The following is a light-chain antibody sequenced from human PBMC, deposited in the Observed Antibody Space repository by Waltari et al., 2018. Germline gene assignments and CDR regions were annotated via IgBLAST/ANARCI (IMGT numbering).Light chain of an antibody. Sequence: QSALTQPRSVSGSPGQSVTISCTGTSSDVGGYNYAPWYQQHPGKVPKIMVYDVTKRPSGVPDRFSGSKSGYTASLTISGRQAEDEADYYCSSYAGNYTWMFGGGTKLTVL. V-gene: IGLV2-11*01. CDR3: SSYAGNYTWM. CDR2: DVT. CDR1: SSDVGGYNY. J-gene: IGLJ3*02.